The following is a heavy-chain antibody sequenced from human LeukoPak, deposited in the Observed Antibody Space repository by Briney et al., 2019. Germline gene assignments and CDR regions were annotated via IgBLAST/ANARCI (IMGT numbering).Heavy chain of an antibody. J-gene: IGHJ4*02. CDR3: ARHRAGYHIDS. V-gene: IGHV4-39*01. Sequence: SETLSLTCTVSGGSINSTGYYWGWIRQPPGTGLEWIGSHYYSGSTYYKPSLKSRVTISVDTSKNQFSLKLRSVTAADTAVYYCARHRAGYHIDSWGQGALPTVSS. CDR2: HYYSGST. D-gene: IGHD3-9*01. CDR1: GGSINSTGYY.